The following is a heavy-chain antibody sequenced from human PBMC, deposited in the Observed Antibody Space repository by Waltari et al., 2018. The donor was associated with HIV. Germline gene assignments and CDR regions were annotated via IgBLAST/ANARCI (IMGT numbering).Heavy chain of an antibody. CDR1: GFTFGRFA. CDR2: TMASVGAP. D-gene: IGHD3-10*01. V-gene: IGHV3-23*01. Sequence: EVQLLDSGGGWVQPGGSLRLSCAASGFTFGRFAMSWVRQAPGKGPEWASATMASVGAPYSADSGKGPFSISTGNSKNTLDLQKNRLRAKDAALYYCAKAPLRSSSVGGEGPSHFEYWGQGTLVTVSS. J-gene: IGHJ4*02. CDR3: AKAPLRSSSVGGEGPSHFEY.